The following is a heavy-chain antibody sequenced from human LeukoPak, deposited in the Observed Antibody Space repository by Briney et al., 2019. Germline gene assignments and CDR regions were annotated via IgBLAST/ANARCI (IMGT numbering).Heavy chain of an antibody. CDR2: INTDGSST. CDR1: GFTFSSYW. CDR3: AKPPRGYRSGDRWYFDL. J-gene: IGHJ2*01. D-gene: IGHD5-18*01. Sequence: PGGSLRLSCAASGFTFSSYWMHWVRQAPGKGLVWVSRINTDGSSTTYADSVKGRFTISRDNAKNTLYLQMNSLRGEDTAVYYCAKPPRGYRSGDRWYFDLWGRGTLVTVSS. V-gene: IGHV3-74*01.